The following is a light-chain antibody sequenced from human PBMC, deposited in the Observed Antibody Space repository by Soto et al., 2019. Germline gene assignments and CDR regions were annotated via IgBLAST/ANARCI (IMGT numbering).Light chain of an antibody. Sequence: EIVMTQSPATLSVSPGERATLSCRASQSVTTKLAWYQQRPGQAPRLLIYGASTRATGIPARFSGSGSEAEFALTISTLQSEDFAVYYCQQYSVWPLTFGGGTKVDIK. CDR2: GAS. CDR3: QQYSVWPLT. J-gene: IGKJ4*01. CDR1: QSVTTK. V-gene: IGKV3D-15*01.